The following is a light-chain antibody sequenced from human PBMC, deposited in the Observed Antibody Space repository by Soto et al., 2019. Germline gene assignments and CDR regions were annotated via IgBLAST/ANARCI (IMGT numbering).Light chain of an antibody. CDR3: LQDYNYPWR. Sequence: AIQMTQSPSSLSASVGDRVTITCRASQGIRNDLGWYQQKPGKAPKLLIYAASSLQSGVPSRFSGSGSGTDFTLIISSLQAEEFATYYCLQDYNYPWRFGQGTKVDIK. CDR1: QGIRND. CDR2: AAS. J-gene: IGKJ1*01. V-gene: IGKV1-6*01.